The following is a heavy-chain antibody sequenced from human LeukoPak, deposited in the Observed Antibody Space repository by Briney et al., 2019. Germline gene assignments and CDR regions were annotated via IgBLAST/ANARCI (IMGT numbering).Heavy chain of an antibody. V-gene: IGHV3-48*03. J-gene: IGHJ4*01. CDR3: AREVAARPFDY. Sequence: GGSLRLSCAASGFTFSSYEMNWVRQAPGKGLEWVSYISSSGSTIYYADSVKGRFTISRDNAKNSLYLQMNSLRAEDTAVYYCAREVAARPFDYWGQEPWSPSPQ. CDR2: ISSSGSTI. D-gene: IGHD6-6*01. CDR1: GFTFSSYE.